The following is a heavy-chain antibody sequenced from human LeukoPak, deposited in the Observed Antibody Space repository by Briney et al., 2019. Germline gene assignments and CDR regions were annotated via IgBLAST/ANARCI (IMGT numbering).Heavy chain of an antibody. Sequence: SETLSLTCTVSGGSMSSGAYYWSWIRQPPGKGLEWIGNIYYSGSTYYNPSLKSRVTISVDRSKNQFSLKLTSVTSADTAEYYCARAFPFDDYGDPDAFDIWGQGTMVTLSS. CDR1: GGSMSSGAYY. CDR2: IYYSGST. CDR3: ARAFPFDDYGDPDAFDI. V-gene: IGHV4-30-4*08. J-gene: IGHJ3*02. D-gene: IGHD4-17*01.